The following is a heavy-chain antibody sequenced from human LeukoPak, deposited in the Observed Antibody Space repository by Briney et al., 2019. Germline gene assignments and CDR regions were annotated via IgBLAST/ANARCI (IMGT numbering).Heavy chain of an antibody. Sequence: SETLSLTCTVSGGSISSHYWSWIRQPPGKGLEWIGYIYYSGSTNYNPSPKSRVTISVDTSKNQFSLKLSSVTAADTAVYYCARVGPKYWFDPWGQGTLVTVSS. J-gene: IGHJ5*02. V-gene: IGHV4-59*11. CDR2: IYYSGST. CDR1: GGSISSHY. CDR3: ARVGPKYWFDP.